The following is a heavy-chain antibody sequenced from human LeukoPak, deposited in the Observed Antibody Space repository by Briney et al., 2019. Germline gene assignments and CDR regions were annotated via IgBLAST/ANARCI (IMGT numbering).Heavy chain of an antibody. D-gene: IGHD3-10*01. Sequence: GSLRLSCAASGFTFSSYGMHWVRQAPGKGLEWVAVISYDGSNKYYADSVKGRFTISRDNSKNTLYLQMNSLRAEDTAVYYCARVGGSGSYYIDYWGQGTLVTVSS. J-gene: IGHJ4*02. CDR1: GFTFSSYG. CDR2: ISYDGSNK. CDR3: ARVGGSGSYYIDY. V-gene: IGHV3-30*03.